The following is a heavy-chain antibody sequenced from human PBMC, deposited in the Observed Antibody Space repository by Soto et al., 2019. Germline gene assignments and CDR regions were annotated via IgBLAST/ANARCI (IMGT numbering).Heavy chain of an antibody. CDR3: TRSIQH. J-gene: IGHJ1*01. CDR1: GASITSGGYY. Sequence: QVQLQESGPGLVKPSQTLSLTCTVSGASITSGGYYWSWIRQHPGKGLEWIGYIYYSGSTYYNPSPXRXXTISVATSKNQFSLKLSSVTAAGTAVYYCTRSIQHWGQGTLVTVSS. CDR2: IYYSGST. V-gene: IGHV4-31*03.